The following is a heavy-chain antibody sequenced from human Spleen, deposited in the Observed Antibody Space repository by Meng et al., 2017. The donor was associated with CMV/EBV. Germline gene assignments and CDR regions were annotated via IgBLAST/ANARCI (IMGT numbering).Heavy chain of an antibody. CDR1: GFTFSSYA. V-gene: IGHV3-23*01. J-gene: IGHJ4*02. CDR3: AKDHWGSLQPHFDY. Sequence: GGSLRLSCATSGFTFSSYAMNWVRQAPGKGLDWVSTISGIVPGTCCADSVRGRFTISRDNSKDNLYLQMNSLRAEDTAVYYCAKDHWGSLQPHFDYWGQGTLVTVSS. D-gene: IGHD7-27*01. CDR2: ISGIVPGT.